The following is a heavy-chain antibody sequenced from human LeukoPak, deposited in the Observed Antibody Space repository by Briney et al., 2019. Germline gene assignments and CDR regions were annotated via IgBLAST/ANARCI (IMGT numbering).Heavy chain of an antibody. Sequence: SSVKLSCKASGYTFTSNYIHWVRQAPGQGLDWMGMIYPRDGSTSYAQKFQGRVTVTRDTSTSTVHMELSGLRCEGTAVYYCGRDQEGFDYWGQGTLVTVCS. CDR3: GRDQEGFDY. CDR2: IYPRDGST. CDR1: GYTFTSNY. V-gene: IGHV1-46*01. J-gene: IGHJ4*02.